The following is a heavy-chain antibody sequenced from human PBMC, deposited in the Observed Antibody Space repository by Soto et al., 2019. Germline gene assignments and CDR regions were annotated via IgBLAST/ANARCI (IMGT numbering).Heavy chain of an antibody. D-gene: IGHD6-6*01. Sequence: GGSLRLSCAASGFTFSSCDMSWVRQAPGKGLEWVSAISGSGGSTYYADSVKGRFTISRDNSKNTLYLQMNSLRAEDTAVYYCGGSIAAPRVFDYWGQGTLVTVSS. J-gene: IGHJ4*02. CDR2: ISGSGGST. CDR3: GGSIAAPRVFDY. V-gene: IGHV3-23*01. CDR1: GFTFSSCD.